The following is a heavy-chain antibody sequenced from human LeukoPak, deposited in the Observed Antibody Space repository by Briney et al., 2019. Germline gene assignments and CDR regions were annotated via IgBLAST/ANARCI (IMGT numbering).Heavy chain of an antibody. CDR1: GFTFSSYS. CDR3: ARDQGPGSCSSTCCYWQIDY. D-gene: IGHD2-2*01. J-gene: IGHJ4*02. V-gene: IGHV3-21*01. CDR2: ISSSSSYI. Sequence: GGSLRLSCAASGFTFSSYSMNWVRQAPGKGLEWVSSISSSSSYIYYADSVKGRFTISRDNAKNSLYLQMNSLRAEDTAVYYCARDQGPGSCSSTCCYWQIDYWGQGTLVTVSS.